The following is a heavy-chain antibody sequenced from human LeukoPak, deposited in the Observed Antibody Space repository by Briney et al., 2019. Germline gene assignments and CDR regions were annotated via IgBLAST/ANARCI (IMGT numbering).Heavy chain of an antibody. Sequence: GGSLRLSRAASGFTFSNAWMSWVRQAPGKGLEWVGRIKSKTDGGTTDYAAPVKGRFTTSRDDSKNTLYLQMNSLKTEDTAVYYCTTAEWLGSGYFDYWGQGTLVTVSS. J-gene: IGHJ4*02. D-gene: IGHD5-12*01. V-gene: IGHV3-15*01. CDR2: IKSKTDGGTT. CDR3: TTAEWLGSGYFDY. CDR1: GFTFSNAW.